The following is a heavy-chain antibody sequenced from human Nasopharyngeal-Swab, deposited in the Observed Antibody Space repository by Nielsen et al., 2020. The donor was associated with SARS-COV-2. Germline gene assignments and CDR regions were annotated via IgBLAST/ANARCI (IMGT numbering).Heavy chain of an antibody. CDR2: ISSSGSTI. CDR3: ARDPESSSWFDY. J-gene: IGHJ4*02. Sequence: VRQAPGKGLEWVSYISSSGSTIYYADSVKGRFTISRDNAKNSLYLQMNSLRAEDTAVYYCARDPESSSWFDYWGQGTLVTVSS. D-gene: IGHD6-13*01. V-gene: IGHV3-48*03.